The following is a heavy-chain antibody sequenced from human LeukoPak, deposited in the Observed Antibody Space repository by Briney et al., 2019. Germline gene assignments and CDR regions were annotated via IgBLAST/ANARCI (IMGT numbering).Heavy chain of an antibody. CDR1: GYTFTGYY. Sequence: ASVKVSCKASGYTFTGYYMHWVRQAPGQGLEWMGWINPNSGGTNYAQKFQGRVTMTRDTSISTAYMELSRLRSDDTAVYYCARANKWELREGFDYWGQGTLVTVSS. CDR3: ARANKWELREGFDY. CDR2: INPNSGGT. J-gene: IGHJ4*02. D-gene: IGHD1-26*01. V-gene: IGHV1-2*02.